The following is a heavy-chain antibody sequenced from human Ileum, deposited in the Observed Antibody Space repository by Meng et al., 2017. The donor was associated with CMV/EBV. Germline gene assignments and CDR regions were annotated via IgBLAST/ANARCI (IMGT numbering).Heavy chain of an antibody. CDR1: GFTFGDYA. J-gene: IGHJ4*02. Sequence: GGSLRPSCAASGFTFGDYAMTWVRQAPGKGLEWVSSLNPSGDDTHYADSVTGRLAISRDNSRNTVSLQMDSLGADDTAVYYCATGQERHHHWGPGTLVTVSS. CDR3: ATGQERHHH. CDR2: LNPSGDDT. V-gene: IGHV3-23*01.